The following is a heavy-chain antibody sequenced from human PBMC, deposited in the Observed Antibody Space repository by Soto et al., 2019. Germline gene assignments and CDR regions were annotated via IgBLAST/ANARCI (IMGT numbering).Heavy chain of an antibody. CDR3: ARRGSRWLQSPYYYYGMDV. CDR1: GGTFSSYA. CDR2: IIPIFGTA. Sequence: SVKVSCKASGGTFSSYAISWVRQAPGQGLEWMGGIIPIFGTANYAQKFQGRVTITADKSTSTAYMELSSLRSEDTAVYYCARRGSRWLQSPYYYYGMDVWGQGTTVTVSS. D-gene: IGHD5-12*01. J-gene: IGHJ6*02. V-gene: IGHV1-69*06.